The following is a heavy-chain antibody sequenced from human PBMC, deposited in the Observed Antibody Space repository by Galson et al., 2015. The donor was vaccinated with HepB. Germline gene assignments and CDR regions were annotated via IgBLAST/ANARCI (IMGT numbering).Heavy chain of an antibody. D-gene: IGHD3-10*01. Sequence: SVKVSCKASGGTFSSYAISWVRQAPGQGLEWMGRIIPILGIANYAQKFQGRVTITADKSTSTAYMELSSLRSEDTAVYYCASSGASPAGYYYGMDVWGQGTTVTVSS. V-gene: IGHV1-69*04. CDR2: IIPILGIA. J-gene: IGHJ6*02. CDR1: GGTFSSYA. CDR3: ASSGASPAGYYYGMDV.